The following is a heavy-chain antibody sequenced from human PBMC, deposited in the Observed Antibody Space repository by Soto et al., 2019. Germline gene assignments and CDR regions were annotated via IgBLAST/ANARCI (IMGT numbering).Heavy chain of an antibody. CDR1: GGSISSYY. J-gene: IGHJ4*02. Sequence: SETLSLTCTVSGGSISSYYWSWIRQPPGKGLEWIGYIYYSGSTNYNPSLKSRVTISVDTSKNQFSLKLSSVTAADTAVYYCARQGVAVATSRSFDYWGQGTLVTVS. D-gene: IGHD5-12*01. CDR2: IYYSGST. V-gene: IGHV4-59*08. CDR3: ARQGVAVATSRSFDY.